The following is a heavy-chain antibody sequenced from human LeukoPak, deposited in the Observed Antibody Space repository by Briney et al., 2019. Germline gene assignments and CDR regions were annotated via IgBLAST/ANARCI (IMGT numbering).Heavy chain of an antibody. J-gene: IGHJ4*02. CDR2: ISHSGST. CDR1: GGSFSYYY. Sequence: SETLSLTCAVYGGSFSYYYWSWIRQPPGKGLEWIGEISHSGSTNFNPSLKSRVTISVDTSKNQFSLKLSSVTAEDTAVYYCAREAFEDLGYDYWGQGTLVTVSS. D-gene: IGHD2-15*01. CDR3: AREAFEDLGYDY. V-gene: IGHV4-34*01.